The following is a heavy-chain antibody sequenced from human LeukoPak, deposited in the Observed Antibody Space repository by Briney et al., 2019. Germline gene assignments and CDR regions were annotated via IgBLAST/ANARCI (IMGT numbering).Heavy chain of an antibody. V-gene: IGHV3-66*01. CDR2: IYGGGST. Sequence: GGSLRLSCAASGFTVSSNYMSWVRQAPGKGLEWVSVIYGGGSTYHADSVKGRFTISRDNSKNTVFLQMNSLRAEDTAVYYCARDPTSRGWYYFDYWGQGTLVTVSS. J-gene: IGHJ4*02. D-gene: IGHD2-15*01. CDR1: GFTVSSNY. CDR3: ARDPTSRGWYYFDY.